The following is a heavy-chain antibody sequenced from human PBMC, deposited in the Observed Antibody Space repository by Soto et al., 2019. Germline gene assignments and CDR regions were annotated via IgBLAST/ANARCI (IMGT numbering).Heavy chain of an antibody. V-gene: IGHV3-23*01. CDR1: EFSFDDYA. D-gene: IGHD3-22*01. Sequence: GGSLRLSCAASEFSFDDYAMSWVRQAPGKGLEWVSSITYTGVSTYYVDSVKGRFTISRDNSKNTLYLQMNSLRAEDTAIYYFVKDISTYDTSGYYFDSWGQGSRVTVSS. J-gene: IGHJ4*02. CDR2: ITYTGVST. CDR3: VKDISTYDTSGYYFDS.